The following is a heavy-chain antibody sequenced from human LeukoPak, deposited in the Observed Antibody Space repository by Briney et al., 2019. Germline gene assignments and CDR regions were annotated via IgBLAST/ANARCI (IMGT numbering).Heavy chain of an antibody. J-gene: IGHJ2*01. V-gene: IGHV4-59*01. CDR3: ARGASPATWGSWYLDL. CDR1: GGSISSYY. Sequence: PSETLSLTCQVFGGSISSYYWSWIRQSPGKGLEYIGYIHYTGSTTYTPSLRSRVSISVDTSKNYFTPQLTFVTAADTGAYYCARGASPATWGSWYLDLWGRGTLVTVSS. D-gene: IGHD7-27*01. CDR2: IHYTGST.